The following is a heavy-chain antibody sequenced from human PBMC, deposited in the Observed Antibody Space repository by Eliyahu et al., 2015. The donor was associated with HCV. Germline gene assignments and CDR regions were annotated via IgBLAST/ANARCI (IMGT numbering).Heavy chain of an antibody. D-gene: IGHD3-22*01. V-gene: IGHV3-48*03. J-gene: IGHJ4*02. CDR1: GFTFKXFE. CDR3: ARDLRDSSGLYYFDS. Sequence: EVQLVESGGGVVQPGGXLRXXCAAXGFTFKXFEFNWVRQAPGKGLEWVAYVSRTGSIIHYADSVKGRFSISRDNGKSSLFLNMNSLRAEDTAVYYCARDLRDSSGLYYFDSWGLGTLVTVSS. CDR2: VSRTGSII.